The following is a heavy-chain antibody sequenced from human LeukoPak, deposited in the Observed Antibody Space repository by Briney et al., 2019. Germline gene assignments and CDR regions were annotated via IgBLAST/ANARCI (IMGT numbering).Heavy chain of an antibody. CDR1: GGSISSSSYY. D-gene: IGHD2-21*01. V-gene: IGHV4-39*01. CDR2: SYYSGST. Sequence: SETLSLTCTVSGGSISSSSYYWGWIRQPPGKGLEWIWSSYYSGSTYYNPSLKSRVSISVDTSKNQFSLKLISVTAPDSAGYYRARLVRILQYANLDYWGQGTLVTVSS. CDR3: ARLVRILQYANLDY. J-gene: IGHJ4*02.